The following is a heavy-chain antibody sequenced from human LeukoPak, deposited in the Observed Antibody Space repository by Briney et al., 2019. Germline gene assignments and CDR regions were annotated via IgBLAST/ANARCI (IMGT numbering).Heavy chain of an antibody. CDR3: ARVTHYDFWSGYPTDYYYGMDV. V-gene: IGHV4-59*01. CDR2: IYYSGST. J-gene: IGHJ6*02. CDR1: GGSISSYN. Sequence: SETLSLTCTVSGGSISSYNWSWIRQPPGKGLEWIGYIYYSGSTNYNPSLKSRVTISVDTSKNQFSLKLSSVTAADTAVYYCARVTHYDFWSGYPTDYYYGMDVWGQGTTVTVSS. D-gene: IGHD3-3*01.